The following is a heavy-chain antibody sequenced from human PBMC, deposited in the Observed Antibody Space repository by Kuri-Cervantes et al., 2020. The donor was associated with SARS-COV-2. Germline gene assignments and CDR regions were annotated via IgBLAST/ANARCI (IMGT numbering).Heavy chain of an antibody. D-gene: IGHD3-16*01. CDR3: AKEFFSLGWDGGHLEY. CDR2: ISGSGGST. CDR1: GFTFSTYV. Sequence: GGSLRLSCAASGFTFSTYVMSWVRQAPGKGLEWVSDISGSGGSTYYAASVKGRFTISRDNSKNTLYLQMNSLGAEDTAVYYCAKEFFSLGWDGGHLEYWGQGTLVTVSS. V-gene: IGHV3-23*01. J-gene: IGHJ4*02.